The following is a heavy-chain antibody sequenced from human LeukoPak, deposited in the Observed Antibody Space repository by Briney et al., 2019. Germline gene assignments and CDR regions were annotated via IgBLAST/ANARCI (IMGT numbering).Heavy chain of an antibody. D-gene: IGHD2-15*01. Sequence: ASVKVSCKASGYDFIGYYMHWVRQAPGQGLEWMGWINTNTGNPTYAQGFTGRFVFSLDTSVSTAYLQISSLKAEDTAVYYCARELVVASLTWFDPWGQGTLVTVSS. CDR1: GYDFIGYY. CDR2: INTNTGNP. CDR3: ARELVVASLTWFDP. V-gene: IGHV7-4-1*02. J-gene: IGHJ5*02.